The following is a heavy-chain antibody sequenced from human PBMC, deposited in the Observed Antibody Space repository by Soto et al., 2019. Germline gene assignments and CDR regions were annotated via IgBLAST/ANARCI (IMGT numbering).Heavy chain of an antibody. Sequence: PSETLSLTSTVSGGSISSGAYYWSWILQHPVKGLEWIGYIYYSGSTYYNPSLKSRVTISVDTSKNQFSLKLSSVTAADTAVYYCAGDGRGDSSRWLRNWFDPWGQGT. CDR3: AGDGRGDSSRWLRNWFDP. J-gene: IGHJ5*02. CDR2: IYYSGST. V-gene: IGHV4-31*03. CDR1: GGSISSGAYY. D-gene: IGHD6-13*01.